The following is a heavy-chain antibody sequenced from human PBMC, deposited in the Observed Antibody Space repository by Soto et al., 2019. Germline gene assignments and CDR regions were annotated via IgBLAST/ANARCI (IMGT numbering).Heavy chain of an antibody. CDR3: AKDGAIAAADYFFDY. CDR2: IASDGKDK. D-gene: IGHD6-13*01. V-gene: IGHV3-30*18. Sequence: ESGGGVVHPGRSLKLSCAASGFTFSNYAIHWVRQAPGKGLEWVAVIASDGKDKRYADSVKGRFTISRDNSKNTVYLQMNSLRGEDTAVYYCAKDGAIAAADYFFDYWGQGSLVTVSS. CDR1: GFTFSNYA. J-gene: IGHJ4*02.